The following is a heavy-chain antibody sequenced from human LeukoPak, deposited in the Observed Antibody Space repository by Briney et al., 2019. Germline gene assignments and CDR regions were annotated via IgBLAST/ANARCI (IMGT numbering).Heavy chain of an antibody. D-gene: IGHD4-23*01. Sequence: ASVKVSCKASGYTFTSYYMHWVRQAPGQGLEWIGIINPTLDATSYAENFQGRVTMTRDMSTRTVYMELSSLNSEDTAMYYCARSPNSPPDYWGQGTLVTVSA. CDR1: GYTFTSYY. J-gene: IGHJ4*02. CDR3: ARSPNSPPDY. V-gene: IGHV1-46*01. CDR2: INPTLDAT.